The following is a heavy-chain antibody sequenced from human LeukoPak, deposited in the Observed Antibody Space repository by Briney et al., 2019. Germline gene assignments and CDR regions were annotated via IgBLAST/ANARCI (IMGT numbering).Heavy chain of an antibody. CDR2: IYSRGSA. J-gene: IGHJ1*01. Sequence: SETLSLTCSVSGDSISYFYWSWIRQAAGKGLEWIGRIYSRGSADYNASLKSRVTISVDTSKNQFSLKVTSVTAADTAVYYCARHSSAYVRNFQHWGQGTLVTVSS. CDR1: GDSISYFY. D-gene: IGHD3-10*02. CDR3: ARHSSAYVRNFQH. V-gene: IGHV4-4*07.